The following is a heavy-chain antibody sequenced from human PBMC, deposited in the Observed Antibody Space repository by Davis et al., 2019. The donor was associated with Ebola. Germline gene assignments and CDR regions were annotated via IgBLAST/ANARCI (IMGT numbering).Heavy chain of an antibody. V-gene: IGHV3-23*01. D-gene: IGHD3-10*01. Sequence: PGGSLRLSCAASGFPFSSYAMSWVRQAPGKGLEWVSAIRGSGDNTYYADSVKGRFTISRDDSRNTVFLYMDRLRVEDTALYYCARHDSGVHSTAEYWGRGTLITVSA. CDR2: IRGSGDNT. CDR3: ARHDSGVHSTAEY. CDR1: GFPFSSYA. J-gene: IGHJ4*02.